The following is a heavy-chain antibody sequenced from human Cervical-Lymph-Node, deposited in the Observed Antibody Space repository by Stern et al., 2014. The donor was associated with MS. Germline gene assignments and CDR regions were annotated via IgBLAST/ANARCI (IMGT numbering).Heavy chain of an antibody. CDR2: IWYDGSNK. V-gene: IGHV3-33*01. CDR3: ARSSSPSPYYYYGMDV. D-gene: IGHD6-13*01. CDR1: GFTFSSYG. Sequence: MQLVESGGGVVQPGRSLRLSCAASGFTFSSYGMHWVRQAPGKGLEWVAVIWYDGSNKYYADSVKGRFTISRDNSKNTLYLQMNSLRAEDTAVNYCARSSSPSPYYYYGMDVWGQGTTVTVSS. J-gene: IGHJ6*02.